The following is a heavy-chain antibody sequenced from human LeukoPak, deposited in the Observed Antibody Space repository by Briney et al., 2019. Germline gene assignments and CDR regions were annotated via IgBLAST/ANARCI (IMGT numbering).Heavy chain of an antibody. CDR3: ARVKVVDIVATIPNYFDY. V-gene: IGHV4-34*01. D-gene: IGHD5-12*01. CDR2: INHSGST. Sequence: SETLSLTCAAYGGSFSGYYWSWIRQPPGKGLGWIGEINHSGSTNYNPSLKSRVTISLDTSKNQFSLKLSSVTAADTAVYYCARVKVVDIVATIPNYFDYWGQGTLVTVSS. J-gene: IGHJ4*02. CDR1: GGSFSGYY.